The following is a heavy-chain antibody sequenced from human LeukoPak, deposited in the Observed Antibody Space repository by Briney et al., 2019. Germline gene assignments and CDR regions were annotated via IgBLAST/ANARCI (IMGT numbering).Heavy chain of an antibody. J-gene: IGHJ4*02. D-gene: IGHD2-21*01. V-gene: IGHV3-11*01. CDR2: MSSSGSIK. CDR1: GFTFSDHY. Sequence: GGSLRLSCAASGFTFSDHYMTWIRQAPGKGLEWVSYMSSSGSIKHYADSVKGRFTISRDNTKNSLYLQMNSLRVDDTALYFCAREGYFTHIDYWGQGTLVTVSS. CDR3: AREGYFTHIDY.